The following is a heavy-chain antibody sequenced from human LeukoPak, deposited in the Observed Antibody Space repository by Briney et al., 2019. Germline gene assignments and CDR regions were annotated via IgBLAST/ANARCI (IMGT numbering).Heavy chain of an antibody. D-gene: IGHD2-21*01. CDR1: GGSISSSSHY. V-gene: IGHV4-39*01. CDR3: ARHVVADWFDP. J-gene: IGHJ5*02. CDR2: INYSGST. Sequence: SETLSLTCTVSGGSISSSSHYWGWIRQPPGEGLEWIGSINYSGSTQYNPSLKSRVTISVDTSKNQFSLKVRFLTAADTAVYYCARHVVADWFDPWGQGTLVTVSS.